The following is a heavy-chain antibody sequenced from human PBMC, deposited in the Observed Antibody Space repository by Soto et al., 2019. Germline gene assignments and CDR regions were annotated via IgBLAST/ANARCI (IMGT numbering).Heavy chain of an antibody. CDR2: ISYSGST. D-gene: IGHD3-10*01. V-gene: IGHV4-39*01. CDR3: ARLSGSYYYYMDV. J-gene: IGHJ6*03. Sequence: SETLSLTCTVSGGSVSSGIYSWGWIRQSPGKGLEWIGRISYSGSTSYNPSLKSRVTMSVDTSKIQFSLKLTSVTASDTAVYYCARLSGSYYYYMDVWGKGTTVTVSS. CDR1: GGSVSSGIYS.